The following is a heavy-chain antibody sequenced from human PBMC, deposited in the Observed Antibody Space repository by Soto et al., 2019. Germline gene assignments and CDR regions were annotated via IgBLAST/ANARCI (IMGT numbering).Heavy chain of an antibody. J-gene: IGHJ4*02. CDR1: VFTFSTYE. CDR3: VRDTMRASAAASLDY. D-gene: IGHD2-2*01. Sequence: SLRLSCSASVFTFSTYEFNWFRQAPGRGLEWISYISVSGNIIKYAESVKGRFTISRDNADNSLHLHMSNLRVDDTALYFCVRDTMRASAAASLDYWGQGTQVTVSS. CDR2: ISVSGNII. V-gene: IGHV3-48*03.